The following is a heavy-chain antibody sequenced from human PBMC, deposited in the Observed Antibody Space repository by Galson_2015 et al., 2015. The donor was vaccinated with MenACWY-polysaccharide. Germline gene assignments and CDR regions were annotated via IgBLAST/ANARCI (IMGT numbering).Heavy chain of an antibody. V-gene: IGHV3-7*01. Sequence: SLRLSCAASGFTFSNYWMTWVRQAPGKGLEWVANIKKEGSEKYYVDSVKGRFTISRDNANNSLYLQMNSLRAEDTAVYFCARAEGYCTPASRCLGYWGQGTLVTVSS. CDR2: IKKEGSEK. CDR1: GFTFSNYW. J-gene: IGHJ4*01. D-gene: IGHD2-8*01. CDR3: ARAEGYCTPASRCLGY.